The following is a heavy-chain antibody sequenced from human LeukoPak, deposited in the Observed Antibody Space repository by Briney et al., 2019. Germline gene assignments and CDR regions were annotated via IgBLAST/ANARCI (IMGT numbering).Heavy chain of an antibody. V-gene: IGHV4-4*07. D-gene: IGHD6-19*01. CDR2: IYTSGST. CDR1: GGSISSYY. CDR3: ARDRVEPWAKDGFGYMDV. J-gene: IGHJ6*03. Sequence: SETLSLTCTVSGGSISSYYWSWTRQPAGKGLEWIGRIYTSGSTNYNPSLKSRVTMSVDTSKNQFSLKLSSVTAADTAVYYCARDRVEPWAKDGFGYMDVWGKGTTVTVSS.